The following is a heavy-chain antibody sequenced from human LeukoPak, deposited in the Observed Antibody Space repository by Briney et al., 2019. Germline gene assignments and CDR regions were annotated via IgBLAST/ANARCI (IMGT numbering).Heavy chain of an antibody. Sequence: GGSLRLSCAASGFTFSSYGMHRVRQAPGKGLEWVAVISYDGSNKYYADSVKGRFTISRDNSKNTLYLQMNSLRAEDTAVYYCAKDYCSGGSCFLLDAFDIWGQGTMVTVSS. CDR1: GFTFSSYG. V-gene: IGHV3-30*18. CDR3: AKDYCSGGSCFLLDAFDI. D-gene: IGHD2-15*01. CDR2: ISYDGSNK. J-gene: IGHJ3*02.